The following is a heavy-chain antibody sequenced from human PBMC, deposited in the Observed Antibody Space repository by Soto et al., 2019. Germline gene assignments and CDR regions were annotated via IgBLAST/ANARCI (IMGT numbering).Heavy chain of an antibody. J-gene: IGHJ6*02. Sequence: EVQLLEFGGDLIQPGGSLRLSCVASGITFGSRAMSWVRQAPGEGLEWVSTITDTGGDAKYADSVRGRFTISRDNAKELLYLQMNSLRDEDTAVYYCAREPTTAVVNYGMDVWGQGTTVTVSS. CDR1: GITFGSRA. CDR2: ITDTGGDA. D-gene: IGHD6-13*01. V-gene: IGHV3-23*01. CDR3: AREPTTAVVNYGMDV.